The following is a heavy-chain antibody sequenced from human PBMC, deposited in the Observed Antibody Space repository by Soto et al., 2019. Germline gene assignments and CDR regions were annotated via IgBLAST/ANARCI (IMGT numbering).Heavy chain of an antibody. Sequence: GGSLRLSCAASGFTFSSYGMHWVRQAPGKGLEWVAVISYDGSNKYYADSVKGRFTISRDNSKNTLYLQMNSLRAEDTAVYYCAKDPWGIMVYRYYYYGMDVWGQGTTVTVSS. D-gene: IGHD2-8*01. CDR3: AKDPWGIMVYRYYYYGMDV. CDR1: GFTFSSYG. V-gene: IGHV3-30*18. J-gene: IGHJ6*02. CDR2: ISYDGSNK.